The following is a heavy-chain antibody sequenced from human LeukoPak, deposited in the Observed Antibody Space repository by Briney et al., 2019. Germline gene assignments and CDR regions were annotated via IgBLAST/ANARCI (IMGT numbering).Heavy chain of an antibody. J-gene: IGHJ4*02. Sequence: GGSLRLSCAASGFTFTSYAMSWVQQPPGKGLEWVSAISGSGGNTYYADSVKGLFTISRDNSKNTLSLQMNSLRAEDTAVYYCAKAFSVFGRFDYWGQGTLVTVSS. V-gene: IGHV3-23*01. CDR2: ISGSGGNT. CDR1: GFTFTSYA. CDR3: AKAFSVFGRFDY. D-gene: IGHD5/OR15-5a*01.